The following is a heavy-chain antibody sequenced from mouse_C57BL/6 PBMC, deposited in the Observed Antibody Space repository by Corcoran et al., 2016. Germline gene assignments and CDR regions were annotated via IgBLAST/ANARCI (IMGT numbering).Heavy chain of an antibody. CDR2: IYWDDDK. J-gene: IGHJ2*01. V-gene: IGHV8-12*01. D-gene: IGHD2-1*01. Sequence: VTLKKSGPGIFHSSQSHMLTGSFSGCSLSSSGMGVSWIRQPSGEGLEWRAHIYWDDDKRYNPSLKSRLTISKDTSRNQVFLKITSVYSADTATYYCARRGYGNYLFDYWGQGTTLTVSS. CDR3: ARRGYGNYLFDY. CDR1: GCSLSSSGMG.